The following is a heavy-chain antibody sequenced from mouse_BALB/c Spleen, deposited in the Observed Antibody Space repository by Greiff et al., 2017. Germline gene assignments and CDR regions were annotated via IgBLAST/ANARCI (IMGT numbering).Heavy chain of an antibody. V-gene: IGHV5-9-4*01. CDR3: AREYGNYVFAY. Sequence: EGKLMESGGGLVKPGGSLKLSCAASGFTFSSYAMSWVRQSPEKRLEWVAEISSGGSYTYYPDTVTGRFTISRDNAKNTLYLEISSLRSEDTAMYYCAREYGNYVFAYWGQGTLVTVSA. J-gene: IGHJ3*01. D-gene: IGHD2-10*02. CDR1: GFTFSSYA. CDR2: ISSGGSYT.